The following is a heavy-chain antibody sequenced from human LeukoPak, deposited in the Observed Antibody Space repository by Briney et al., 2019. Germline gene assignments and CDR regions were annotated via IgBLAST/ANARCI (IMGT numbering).Heavy chain of an antibody. Sequence: SETLSLTCTVSGGSISTYYWTWIRQPPGKGLEWIGYIYYSGNTNYNPSLKSRVTISLDTSQNQFSLKLSSVTAADTAVYYCARRVATKPKYCFDYWGQGSLVTVSS. CDR2: IYYSGNT. J-gene: IGHJ4*02. D-gene: IGHD5-24*01. CDR1: GGSISTYY. CDR3: ARRVATKPKYCFDY. V-gene: IGHV4-59*08.